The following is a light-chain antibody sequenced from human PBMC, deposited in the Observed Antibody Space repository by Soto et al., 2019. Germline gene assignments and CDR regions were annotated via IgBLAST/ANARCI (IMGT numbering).Light chain of an antibody. CDR3: QHYNLHPWT. CDR1: QSISSW. Sequence: DIQMTQSPSTLSASVGDRVTITCRASQSISSWLAWYQKKPGKAPKLLIYAASSLESGVPSRFSGSGSGTEFTLTISSLQPDDFATYYCQHYNLHPWTFGQGTKVEIQ. CDR2: AAS. V-gene: IGKV1-5*01. J-gene: IGKJ1*01.